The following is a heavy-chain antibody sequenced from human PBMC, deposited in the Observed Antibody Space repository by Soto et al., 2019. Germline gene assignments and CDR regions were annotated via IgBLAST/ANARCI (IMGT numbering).Heavy chain of an antibody. D-gene: IGHD6-19*01. J-gene: IGHJ4*02. CDR2: IYYSGST. CDR1: GGHISSYS. CDR3: SRAVAVAGTVGGYLEY. V-gene: IGHV4-59*01. Sequence: SEMMSAPCTFAGGHISSYSWLRIRQNPGKGLEWIGYIYYSGSTNYNPSLKSRVTISVDTSKNQFSLKLSSVTAADTAVYYCSRAVAVAGTVGGYLEYWGQGTLVTVSS.